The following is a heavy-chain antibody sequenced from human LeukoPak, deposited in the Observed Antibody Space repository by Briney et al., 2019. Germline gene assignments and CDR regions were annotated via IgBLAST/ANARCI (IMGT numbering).Heavy chain of an antibody. Sequence: GGSLRLSCAASGFTFSSYWMHWVRQAPGKGLVWASRINSDGSSTSYADSVKGRFTISRDNARNTLYLQMNSLRAEDTAVYYCARVEGDGYPGDAFGIWGQGTMVTVSS. CDR2: INSDGSST. D-gene: IGHD5-24*01. J-gene: IGHJ3*02. V-gene: IGHV3-74*01. CDR1: GFTFSSYW. CDR3: ARVEGDGYPGDAFGI.